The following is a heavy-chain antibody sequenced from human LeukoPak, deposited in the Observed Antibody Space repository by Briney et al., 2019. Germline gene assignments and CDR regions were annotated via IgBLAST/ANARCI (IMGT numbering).Heavy chain of an antibody. J-gene: IGHJ4*02. CDR1: GFTFSSYW. CDR3: ARDHYDFWSGYYNQYFDY. V-gene: IGHV3-74*01. Sequence: PGGSLRLXCAASGFTFSSYWMHWVRQAPGKGLVWVSRINSDGSSTSYADSVKGRFTISRDNAKNTLYLQMNSLRAEDTAVYYCARDHYDFWSGYYNQYFDYWGQGTLVTVSS. CDR2: INSDGSST. D-gene: IGHD3-3*01.